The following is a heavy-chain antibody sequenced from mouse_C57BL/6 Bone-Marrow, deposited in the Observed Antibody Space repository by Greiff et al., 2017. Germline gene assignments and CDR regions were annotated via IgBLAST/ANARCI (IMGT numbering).Heavy chain of an antibody. CDR3: VIYDGYSFAY. V-gene: IGHV1-54*01. D-gene: IGHD2-3*01. CDR2: INPGSGGT. J-gene: IGHJ3*01. CDR1: GYAFTNYL. Sequence: VQLQQSGAELVRPGPSVKVSCKASGYAFTNYLIEWVKQRPGQGLEWIGVINPGSGGTNYNEKFKGKATLTADKSSSTAYMQLSSLTSEDSAVYFCVIYDGYSFAYWGQGTLVTVSA.